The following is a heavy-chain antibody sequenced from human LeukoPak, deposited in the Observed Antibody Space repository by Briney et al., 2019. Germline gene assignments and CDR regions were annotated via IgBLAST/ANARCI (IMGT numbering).Heavy chain of an antibody. CDR3: ARGSTYYYDGDI. CDR2: IIPIFGTA. J-gene: IGHJ3*02. Sequence: ASVKVSCKASGGTFSSYAISWVRQAPGQGLEWMGGIIPIFGTANYAQKFQGRVTITADESTSTAYMELSSLRSEDTAVYYCARGSTYYYDGDIWGQGTMVTVSS. CDR1: GGTFSSYA. D-gene: IGHD3-22*01. V-gene: IGHV1-69*13.